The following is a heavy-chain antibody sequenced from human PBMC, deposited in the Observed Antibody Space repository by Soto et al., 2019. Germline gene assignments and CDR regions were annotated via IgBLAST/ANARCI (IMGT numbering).Heavy chain of an antibody. CDR3: AKRGFSSSSGEYYYYGMDV. Sequence: GGSLRLSCAASGFTFSSYYMSWVRQAPGKGLEWVSAISGSGGSTYYADSVKGRFTISRDNSKNTLYLQMNSLRAEDTAVYYCAKRGFSSSSGEYYYYGMDVWGQGTTVTVSS. CDR1: GFTFSSYY. CDR2: ISGSGGST. J-gene: IGHJ6*02. D-gene: IGHD6-6*01. V-gene: IGHV3-23*01.